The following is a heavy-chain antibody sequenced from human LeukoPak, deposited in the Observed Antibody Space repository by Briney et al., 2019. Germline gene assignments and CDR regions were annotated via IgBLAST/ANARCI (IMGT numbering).Heavy chain of an antibody. Sequence: GGSLRLSCAASGFTFSGYAMSWVRQAPGKGLEWVSGISGSGGSTYYADSVKGRLTISRDNSKNTLYLQMNSLRAEDTAVYYCAKDRASIVGAKDYWGQGTLVTVSS. J-gene: IGHJ4*02. CDR3: AKDRASIVGAKDY. D-gene: IGHD1-26*01. CDR2: ISGSGGST. CDR1: GFTFSGYA. V-gene: IGHV3-23*01.